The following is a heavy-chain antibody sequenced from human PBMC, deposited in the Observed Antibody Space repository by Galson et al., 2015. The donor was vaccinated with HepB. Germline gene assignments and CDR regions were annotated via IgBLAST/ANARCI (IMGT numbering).Heavy chain of an antibody. CDR1: GFTFTFAW. CDR2: INGRGSTR. D-gene: IGHD3-16*01. V-gene: IGHV3-23*01. CDR3: VKEGAWFGGDWFDP. Sequence: SLRLSCAASGFTFTFAWMTWVRQAPGKGLEWVSGINGRGSTRSYSDAVKGRFSISRDNSKDTVLLQMDNLRPEDTAVYYCVKEGAWFGGDWFDPWGQGALVTVS. J-gene: IGHJ5*02.